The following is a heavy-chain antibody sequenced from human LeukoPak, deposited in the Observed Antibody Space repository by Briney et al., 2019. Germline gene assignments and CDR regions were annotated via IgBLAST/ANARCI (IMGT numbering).Heavy chain of an antibody. CDR1: GFTFSSYA. V-gene: IGHV3-30-3*01. Sequence: PGGSLRLSCAASGFTFSSYAMHWVRQAPGKGLEWVAVISYDGSNKYYADSVKGRFTIPRDNSKNTLYLQMNSLRAEDTAVYYCARSPGGYDSSGYRFDYWGQGTLVTVSS. CDR3: ARSPGGYDSSGYRFDY. J-gene: IGHJ4*02. D-gene: IGHD3-22*01. CDR2: ISYDGSNK.